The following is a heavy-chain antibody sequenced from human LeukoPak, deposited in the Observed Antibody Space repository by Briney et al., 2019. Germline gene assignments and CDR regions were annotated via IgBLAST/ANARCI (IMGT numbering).Heavy chain of an antibody. CDR2: ISSSSSTI. V-gene: IGHV3-48*04. D-gene: IGHD2-15*01. CDR3: AKDTGHGCSGGSCYSEFDY. J-gene: IGHJ4*02. CDR1: GFTFSSHS. Sequence: GGSLRLSCAASGFTFSSHSMNWVRQAPGKGLEWVSYISSSSSTIYYADSVKGRFTISRDNAKNSLYLQMNSLRAEDTALYYCAKDTGHGCSGGSCYSEFDYWGQGTLVTVSS.